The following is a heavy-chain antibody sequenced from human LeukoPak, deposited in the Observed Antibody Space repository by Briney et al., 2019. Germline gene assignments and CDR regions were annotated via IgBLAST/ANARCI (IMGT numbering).Heavy chain of an antibody. V-gene: IGHV3-11*01. Sequence: SGGSLRLSCAASGFTFSDYYMSWIRQAPGKGLEWVSYISSSGSTIYYADSVKGRFTISRDNAKNSLYLQMNSLRAEDTAVYYCARAYFLIFQAEEWFDPWGQGTLVTVSS. CDR2: ISSSGSTI. J-gene: IGHJ5*02. CDR3: ARAYFLIFQAEEWFDP. CDR1: GFTFSDYY. D-gene: IGHD3-3*02.